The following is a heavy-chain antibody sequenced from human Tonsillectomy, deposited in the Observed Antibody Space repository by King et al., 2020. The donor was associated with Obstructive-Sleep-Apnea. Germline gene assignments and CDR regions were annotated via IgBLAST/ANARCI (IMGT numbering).Heavy chain of an antibody. CDR2: ISPNSGAT. Sequence: QLVQSGAEVKKPGASVKVSCKASGYTFTGYYIHWVRQAPGQGLEWMGWISPNSGATTYAQKFQGRVTMTRDTSISTAYMDLTRLRSDDTAIYYCARDMSAYDSTSPAYWGQGTLVTVSS. CDR3: ARDMSAYDSTSPAY. V-gene: IGHV1-2*02. J-gene: IGHJ4*02. CDR1: GYTFTGYY. D-gene: IGHD3-16*01.